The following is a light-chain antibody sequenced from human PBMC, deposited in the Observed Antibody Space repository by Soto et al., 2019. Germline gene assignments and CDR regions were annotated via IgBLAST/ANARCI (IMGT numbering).Light chain of an antibody. Sequence: DIQMTQSPSTLSASVGDRVTITCRASQSISAWLGWYQQKPGKAPNLLIYTASNLESGVPSRFSGSGSGTEFTLIISSLQPDDSATYYCQQYNSYWTFGQGTKVEIK. V-gene: IGKV1-5*03. CDR2: TAS. CDR1: QSISAW. J-gene: IGKJ1*01. CDR3: QQYNSYWT.